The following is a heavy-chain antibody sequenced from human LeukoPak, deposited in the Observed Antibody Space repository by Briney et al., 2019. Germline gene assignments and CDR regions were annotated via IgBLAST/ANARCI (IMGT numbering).Heavy chain of an antibody. J-gene: IGHJ6*02. CDR1: GYTFTSYG. CDR2: ISAYNGNT. CDR3: ARDRGYYDSQWRARDYYYGMDV. Sequence: ASVKVSCKASGYTFTSYGISWVRQAPGQGLEWMGWISAYNGNTNYAQKLQGRVTMTTDSSTSTAYMELRSLRSDDTAVYYCARDRGYYDSQWRARDYYYGMDVWGQGTTVTVSS. D-gene: IGHD3-22*01. V-gene: IGHV1-18*01.